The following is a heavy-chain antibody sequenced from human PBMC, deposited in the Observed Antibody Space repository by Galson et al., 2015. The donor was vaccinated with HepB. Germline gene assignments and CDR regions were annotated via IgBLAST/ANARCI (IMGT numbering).Heavy chain of an antibody. CDR1: GFTFSRCA. CDR3: AKSRTSSWSHDALDV. J-gene: IGHJ3*01. CDR2: FSGTGGGT. V-gene: IGHV3-23*01. D-gene: IGHD6-13*01. Sequence: SLRLSCAASGFTFSRCAMTWVRQAPGKGLEWASVFSGTGGGTGYADAVKGRFTISRDNSKNTLYLQMDSLRAEDTAVYYCAKSRTSSWSHDALDVWGQGTTVTVSS.